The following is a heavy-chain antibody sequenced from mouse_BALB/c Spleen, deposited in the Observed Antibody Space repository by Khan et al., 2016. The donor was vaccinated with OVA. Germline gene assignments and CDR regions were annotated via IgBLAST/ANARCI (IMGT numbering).Heavy chain of an antibody. CDR3: ASYDRYPAWFAY. V-gene: IGHV1-4*01. D-gene: IGHD2-14*01. CDR1: GYTFTNYT. CDR2: INPSTDYT. Sequence: VQLQESGAELARPGASVKMSCKASGYTFTNYTMHWVKQRPGQGLEWIGYINPSTDYTHYNQNFKDKATLTADKSSSTAYMQLSSLTSEDSAVFYCASYDRYPAWFAYWGQGTLVTVSA. J-gene: IGHJ3*01.